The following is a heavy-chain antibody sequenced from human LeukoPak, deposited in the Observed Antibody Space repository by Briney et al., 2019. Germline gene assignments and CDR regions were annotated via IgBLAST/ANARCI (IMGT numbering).Heavy chain of an antibody. V-gene: IGHV1-46*01. D-gene: IGHD3-9*01. CDR2: INPSGGST. J-gene: IGHJ5*02. CDR3: ARECHTYYDILTGYPTPNWFDP. CDR1: GYTFTSYY. Sequence: ASVKVSCKASGYTFTSYYMHWVRQAPGQGLEWMGIINPSGGSTSYAQKFQGRVTMTRDMSTSTVYMELSSLRSEDTAVYYGARECHTYYDILTGYPTPNWFDPWGQGTLVTVSS.